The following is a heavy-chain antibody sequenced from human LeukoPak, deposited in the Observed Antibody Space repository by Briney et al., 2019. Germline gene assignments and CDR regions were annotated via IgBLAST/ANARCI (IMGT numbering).Heavy chain of an antibody. CDR3: ARDMEAGWSVDY. CDR2: ISSSGSTI. D-gene: IGHD2-15*01. V-gene: IGHV3-11*04. J-gene: IGHJ4*02. CDR1: GFTFSDYY. Sequence: GGSLRLSCAASGFTFSDYYMSWIRQAAGKGLEGVSYISSSGSTIYYADSVKGRFTISRDNAKNSLYLQMNSLRAEDTAVYYCARDMEAGWSVDYWGQGTLVTVSS.